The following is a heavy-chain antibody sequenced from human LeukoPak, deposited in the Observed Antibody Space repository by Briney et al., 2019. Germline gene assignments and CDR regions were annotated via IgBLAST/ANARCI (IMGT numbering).Heavy chain of an antibody. J-gene: IGHJ4*02. V-gene: IGHV1-69*13. CDR2: IIPIFGTA. CDR3: ARSYYYDSSGYYSLDS. CDR1: GGTFSSYA. Sequence: SVKVSCKASGGTFSSYAISWVRQAPGQGLEWMGGIIPIFGTANYAQKFQGRVTITADESTSTAYMELSSLRSEDTAVYYCARSYYYDSSGYYSLDSWGQGTLVTVSS. D-gene: IGHD3-22*01.